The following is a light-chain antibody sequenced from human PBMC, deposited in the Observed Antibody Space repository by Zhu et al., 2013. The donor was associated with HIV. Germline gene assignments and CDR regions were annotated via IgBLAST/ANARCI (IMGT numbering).Light chain of an antibody. Sequence: EVVLTQSPVTLSLSAGERATVSCRASQSVTSASLAWYQQKPGQAPRLLIYGASSRATGIPDRFSGSGSGTDFNLTVNSVEPEDFALYYCQQYGTSPYTFGPGTRLEIK. V-gene: IGKV3-20*01. CDR2: GAS. J-gene: IGKJ2*01. CDR3: QQYGTSPYT. CDR1: QSVTSAS.